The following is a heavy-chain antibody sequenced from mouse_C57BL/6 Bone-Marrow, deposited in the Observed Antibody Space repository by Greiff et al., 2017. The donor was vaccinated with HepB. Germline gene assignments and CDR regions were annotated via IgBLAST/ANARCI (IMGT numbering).Heavy chain of an antibody. D-gene: IGHD2-10*02. CDR3: TRRAPYGNFHY. V-gene: IGHV1-15*01. J-gene: IGHJ2*01. CDR2: IDPETGGT. Sequence: VQLQESGAELVRPGASVTLSCKASGYTFTDYEMHWVKQTPVHGLEWIGAIDPETGGTAYNQKFKGKAILTADKSSSTAYMELRSLTSEDSAVYYCTRRAPYGNFHYWGQGTTLTVSS. CDR1: GYTFTDYE.